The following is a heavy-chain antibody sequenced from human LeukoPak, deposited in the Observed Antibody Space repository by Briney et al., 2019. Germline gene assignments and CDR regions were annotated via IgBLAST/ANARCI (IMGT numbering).Heavy chain of an antibody. Sequence: PGGSLRLSCAAPGFTVSSNYMSWVRQAPGKGLEWVSAISNTGGSTYYADSVKGRFTISRDKSKNTLSLQMNSLRAEDTAVYYCAQQVGYCSSGSCYFTYWGQGTLVTVSS. D-gene: IGHD2-15*01. J-gene: IGHJ1*01. CDR2: ISNTGGST. CDR3: AQQVGYCSSGSCYFTY. CDR1: GFTVSSNY. V-gene: IGHV3-23*01.